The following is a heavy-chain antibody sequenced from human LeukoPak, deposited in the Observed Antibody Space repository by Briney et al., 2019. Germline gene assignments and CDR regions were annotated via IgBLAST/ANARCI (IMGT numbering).Heavy chain of an antibody. CDR1: GYSFTSYW. J-gene: IGHJ4*02. CDR2: IYPGDSDT. Sequence: GESLKISCQGSGYSFTSYWIGWVRQMPGKGLEWMGIIYPGDSDTRSSPSFQGQVTISADKSISTAYLQWSSLKAPDTAMYYCARSHSGWIYYCDYWGQGTLVTVSS. V-gene: IGHV5-51*01. D-gene: IGHD6-19*01. CDR3: ARSHSGWIYYCDY.